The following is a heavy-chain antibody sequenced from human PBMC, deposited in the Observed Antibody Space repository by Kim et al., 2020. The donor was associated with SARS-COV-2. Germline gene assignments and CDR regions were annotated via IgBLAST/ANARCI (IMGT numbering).Heavy chain of an antibody. CDR2: ISSSGSTI. V-gene: IGHV3-48*03. D-gene: IGHD3-10*01. J-gene: IGHJ6*02. CDR3: ASPYGSGSYYVSGPYYYYGMDV. Sequence: GGSLRLSCAASGFTFSSYEMNWVRQAPGKGLEWVSYISSSGSTIYYADSVKGRFTISRDNAKNSLYLQMNSLRAKDTAVYYCASPYGSGSYYVSGPYYYYGMDVWGQGTTVTISS. CDR1: GFTFSSYE.